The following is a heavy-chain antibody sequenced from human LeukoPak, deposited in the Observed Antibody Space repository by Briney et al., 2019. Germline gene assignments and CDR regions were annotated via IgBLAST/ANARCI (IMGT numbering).Heavy chain of an antibody. CDR2: ISAYNSNR. Sequence: ASVKVSCKASGYTFTSYGISWVRQAPGHGREWMGWISAYNSNRNYAQKLQGRVTMTTDTSTSTAYMELRSLRSDDTAVYYCARDGPNRNYYGSGSKLDYWGQGTLVTVSS. CDR3: ARDGPNRNYYGSGSKLDY. D-gene: IGHD3-10*01. CDR1: GYTFTSYG. V-gene: IGHV1-18*01. J-gene: IGHJ4*02.